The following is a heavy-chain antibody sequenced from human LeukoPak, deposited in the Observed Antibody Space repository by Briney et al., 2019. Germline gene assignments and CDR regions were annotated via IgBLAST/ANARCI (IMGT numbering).Heavy chain of an antibody. Sequence: GGSLRLSCAASGFTFSGYWMSWLRQAPGKGLECVAHISEDGSEKSYVDSLKGRFTISRDNARNLLYLDMNSLKAEDTAVYYCAKLSGPAAADHWGQGTLITVSS. D-gene: IGHD2-2*01. CDR2: ISEDGSEK. V-gene: IGHV3-7*01. J-gene: IGHJ4*01. CDR1: GFTFSGYW. CDR3: AKLSGPAAADH.